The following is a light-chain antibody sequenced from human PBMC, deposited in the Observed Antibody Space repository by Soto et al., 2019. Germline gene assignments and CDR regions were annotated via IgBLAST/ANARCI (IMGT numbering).Light chain of an antibody. CDR1: QSVSNNY. J-gene: IGKJ5*01. V-gene: IGKV3-20*01. CDR2: GAS. Sequence: EIVLTQSPGTLSLSPGERATLSCRAIQSVSNNYLAWYQQRPGLAPRLLVYGASKRATGIPDRFRGSGSGSEFTLTISGLEPEDFAVYFCQHFGSSPPVTFGQGTRLEIK. CDR3: QHFGSSPPVT.